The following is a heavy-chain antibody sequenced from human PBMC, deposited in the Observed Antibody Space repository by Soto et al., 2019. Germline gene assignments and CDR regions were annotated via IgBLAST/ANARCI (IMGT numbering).Heavy chain of an antibody. CDR1: GGSFSGYY. CDR3: ARGDAYGNYQAR. D-gene: IGHD4-17*01. CDR2: IHHGGST. J-gene: IGHJ4*02. V-gene: IGHV4-34*01. Sequence: QLQLQQWGAGLLKPSETLSLTCAIYGGSFSGYYWSWIRQPPGKGLEWIGEIHHGGSTNYNPSLKSRVTISADPSKNQSSLLLSSGTDAETAVYYWARGDAYGNYQARWGQGTLVTVTS.